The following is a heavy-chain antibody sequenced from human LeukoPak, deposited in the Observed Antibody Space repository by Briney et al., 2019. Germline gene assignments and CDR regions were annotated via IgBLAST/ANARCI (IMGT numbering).Heavy chain of an antibody. V-gene: IGHV1-69*05. D-gene: IGHD6-19*01. CDR3: ARDRGRSSGWPQFDC. CDR1: GGTFSSYA. CDR2: IIPIFGTA. J-gene: IGHJ4*02. Sequence: SVKVSCKASGGTFSSYAISWVRQAPGQGLEWMGGIIPIFGTANYAQKFQGRVTITTDESTSTAYMELSSLRSEDTAVYYCARDRGRSSGWPQFDCWGQGTLVTVSS.